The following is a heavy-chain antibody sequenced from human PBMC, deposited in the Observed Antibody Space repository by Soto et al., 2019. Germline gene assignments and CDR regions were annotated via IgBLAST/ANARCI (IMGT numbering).Heavy chain of an antibody. J-gene: IGHJ4*02. Sequence: ASVKVSCKASGYTFTSYGISWVRQAPGQGLEWMGWISAYNGNANYAQKLQGRVTMTTDTSTSTAYMELRSLRSDDTAVYYCARTSGFSGYDSVNYWGQGTLVTVSS. CDR2: ISAYNGNA. CDR3: ARTSGFSGYDSVNY. CDR1: GYTFTSYG. D-gene: IGHD5-12*01. V-gene: IGHV1-18*01.